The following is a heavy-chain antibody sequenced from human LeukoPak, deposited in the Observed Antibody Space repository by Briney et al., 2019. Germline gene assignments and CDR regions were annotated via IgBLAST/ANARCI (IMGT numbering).Heavy chain of an antibody. D-gene: IGHD6-13*01. CDR2: ISGSGGST. CDR3: AKQSAGSAAWYSLHYDF. CDR1: GFTFSSSA. Sequence: PGGSLRLSCAASGFTFSSSAMSWVRQAPGKGLEWVSAISGSGGSTYYADSVKGRFTISRDNSKDTLYLQMNGLRAEDTAVYFCAKQSAGSAAWYSLHYDFWGQGTLVTVSS. J-gene: IGHJ4*02. V-gene: IGHV3-23*01.